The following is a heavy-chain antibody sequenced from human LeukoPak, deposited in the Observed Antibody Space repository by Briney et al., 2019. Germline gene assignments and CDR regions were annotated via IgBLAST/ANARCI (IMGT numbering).Heavy chain of an antibody. J-gene: IGHJ4*02. Sequence: GGSLRLSCAASGFTFSSYWMSWVHLAPVKGLEWVASIKRDGSEKYYVDSVKGRFTISRDNAKNSLYLQMNSLRVEDTAVYYCAGEVPADIFDYWGQGTLVSVSS. D-gene: IGHD2-2*01. CDR2: IKRDGSEK. CDR1: GFTFSSYW. CDR3: AGEVPADIFDY. V-gene: IGHV3-7*01.